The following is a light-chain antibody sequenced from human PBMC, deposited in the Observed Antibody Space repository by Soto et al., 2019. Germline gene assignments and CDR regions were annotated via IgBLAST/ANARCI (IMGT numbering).Light chain of an antibody. CDR1: QSVSSSY. V-gene: IGKV3-20*01. CDR2: GAS. CDR3: QQYGGSPRT. Sequence: EIVLTQSPGTLSLSPGERATLSCRASQSVSSSYLAWYQQKPGQAPRLLIYGASSRATGIPDRFSGSGSGTDFTLTISRLEPEDFAVYYCQQYGGSPRTFG. J-gene: IGKJ1*01.